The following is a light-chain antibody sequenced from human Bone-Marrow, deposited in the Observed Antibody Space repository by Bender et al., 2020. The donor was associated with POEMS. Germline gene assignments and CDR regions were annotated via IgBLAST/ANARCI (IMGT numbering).Light chain of an antibody. V-gene: IGLV2-23*01. J-gene: IGLJ1*01. CDR3: CSFAGSSTYV. Sequence: QSPLTQPASVSGSPGQSITISCTAATSDVVNYFLVSWYQQYPNRAPKLMIYEGNKRPSGVSDRFSGSKSGNTASLTISGLQAEDEADYYCCSFAGSSTYVFGTGTSVTVL. CDR1: TSDVVNYFL. CDR2: EGN.